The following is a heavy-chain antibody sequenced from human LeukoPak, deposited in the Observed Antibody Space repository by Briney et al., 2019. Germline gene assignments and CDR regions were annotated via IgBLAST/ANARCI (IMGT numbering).Heavy chain of an antibody. CDR3: AKGGPRDY. V-gene: IGHV3-23*01. CDR2: VSVGGTST. Sequence: GGSLRLSCAASGFPFTSYVMSWVRQAPGRGLEWVSSVSVGGTSTYYADSVKGRFTTSSDISKSTLYLQMNSLRAEDTAVYYCAKGGPRDYWGQGTLVTVSS. CDR1: GFPFTSYV. J-gene: IGHJ4*02.